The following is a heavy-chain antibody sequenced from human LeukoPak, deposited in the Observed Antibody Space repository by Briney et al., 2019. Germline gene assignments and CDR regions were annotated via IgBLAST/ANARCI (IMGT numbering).Heavy chain of an antibody. Sequence: LSGRSLRLSCAASGFTFSTYDMNWVRQAPGKGLEWVSHITSSGSTIYYADSVKGRFTISRDNAKNSLYLQMNSLRAEDTAVYYCAGLGITMIGGVWGKGTTVTISS. CDR1: GFTFSTYD. CDR2: ITSSGSTI. V-gene: IGHV3-48*03. J-gene: IGHJ6*04. CDR3: AGLGITMIGGV. D-gene: IGHD3-10*02.